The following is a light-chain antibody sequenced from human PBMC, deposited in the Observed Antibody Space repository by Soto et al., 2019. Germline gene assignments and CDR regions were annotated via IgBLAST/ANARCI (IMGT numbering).Light chain of an antibody. J-gene: IGKJ4*01. CDR2: SAS. CDR3: QESYSTPPA. Sequence: DIRMTQSPSSLSASVGDTVTMTCRAGQTIGQYVSWYRQKPGKAPDLLIYSASTLQRGVPSRYRGSGPETVFTLTINGLQPEDFGTYYCQESYSTPPAFGGGTKVDIK. V-gene: IGKV1-39*01. CDR1: QTIGQY.